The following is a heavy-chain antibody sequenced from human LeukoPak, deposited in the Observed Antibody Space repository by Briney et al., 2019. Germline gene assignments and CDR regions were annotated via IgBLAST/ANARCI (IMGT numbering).Heavy chain of an antibody. CDR1: GFTFSSYA. V-gene: IGHV3-64*01. Sequence: GGSLRLSCAASGFTFSSYAMHWVRQAPGKGLEYVSAISSNGGSTYYANSVKGRFTISRDNSKNTLYLQMGSLRAEDMAVYYCARGMATTPYYFGYWGQGTLVTVSS. D-gene: IGHD5-24*01. CDR3: ARGMATTPYYFGY. CDR2: ISSNGGST. J-gene: IGHJ4*02.